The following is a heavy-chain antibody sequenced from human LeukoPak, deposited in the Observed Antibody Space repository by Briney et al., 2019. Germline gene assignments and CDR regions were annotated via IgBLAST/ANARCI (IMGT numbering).Heavy chain of an antibody. V-gene: IGHV3-21*01. CDR2: ISSSSSDI. Sequence: GGSLRLSCAASGFTFSSYAMSWVRQAPGKGLEWVSAISSSSSDIYYTDSVKGRFTISRDNANNFLYLQVSSLRAEDTAVYYCATGYTSGTRIDYWGQGTLVSVSS. J-gene: IGHJ4*02. CDR1: GFTFSSYA. CDR3: ATGYTSGTRIDY. D-gene: IGHD6-19*01.